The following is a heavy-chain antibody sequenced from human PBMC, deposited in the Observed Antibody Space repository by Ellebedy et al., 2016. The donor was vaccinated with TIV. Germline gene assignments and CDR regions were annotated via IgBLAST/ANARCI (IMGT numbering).Heavy chain of an antibody. CDR3: VRGCSISCYYYWALDV. CDR1: GGSISSGGYS. J-gene: IGHJ6*02. Sequence: SETLSLTCAVSGGSISSGGYSWSWIRQPPGKGLEWIGYIYHRGSTYYNPSLKSRVTISVDTSKNQFSLKLSSVTAADTGVYYCVRGCSISCYYYWALDVWGQGTTVTVSS. CDR2: IYHRGST. D-gene: IGHD2-2*01. V-gene: IGHV4-30-2*05.